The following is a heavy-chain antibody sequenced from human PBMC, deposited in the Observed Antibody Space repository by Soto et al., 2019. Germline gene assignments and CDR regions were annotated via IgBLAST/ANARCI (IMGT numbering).Heavy chain of an antibody. D-gene: IGHD3-10*01. CDR3: ARGLITMVRDYMDV. Sequence: SSETLSLTCAVYGGSFSGYYWSWIRQPPGKGLEWIGEINHSGSTNYNPSLKSRVTISVDTSKNQFSLKLSSVTAADTAVYYCARGLITMVRDYMDVWGKGTTVT. CDR1: GGSFSGYY. J-gene: IGHJ6*03. V-gene: IGHV4-34*01. CDR2: INHSGST.